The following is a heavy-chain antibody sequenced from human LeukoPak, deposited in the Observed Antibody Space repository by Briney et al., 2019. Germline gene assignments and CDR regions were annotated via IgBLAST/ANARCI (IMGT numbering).Heavy chain of an antibody. CDR2: IKQDGSAK. V-gene: IGHV3-7*03. Sequence: PGGSLRLSCAASGFTFSSYSMNWVRQAPGKGLEWVANIKQDGSAKYYVDSVKGRFTISRDNAKNSLYLQMNSLRAEDTAVYYCARRYFDSWGQGTLVTVSS. CDR3: ARRYFDS. CDR1: GFTFSSYS. J-gene: IGHJ4*02.